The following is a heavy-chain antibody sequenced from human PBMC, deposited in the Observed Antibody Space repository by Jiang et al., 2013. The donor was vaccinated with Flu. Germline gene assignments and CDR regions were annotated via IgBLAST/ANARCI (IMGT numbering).Heavy chain of an antibody. J-gene: IGHJ4*01. CDR2: IYYSGNT. V-gene: IGHV4-39*01. CDR1: GGSISSSYYY. CDR3: ATSPSGNYYDSSGYDY. Sequence: GPGLVKPSETLSLICTVSGGSISSSYYYWGCIRQPPGKGLEWIGSIYYSGNTYHNPSLKSRVTISVDTSKNQFSLKLSSVTASDTAVYYCATSPSGNYYDSSGYDY. D-gene: IGHD3-22*01.